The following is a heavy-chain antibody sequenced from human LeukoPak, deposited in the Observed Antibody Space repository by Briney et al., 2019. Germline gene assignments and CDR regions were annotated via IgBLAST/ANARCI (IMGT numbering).Heavy chain of an antibody. V-gene: IGHV1-8*01. D-gene: IGHD5/OR15-5a*01. CDR2: MKPNSGNT. Sequence: ASXXVSCKASGYTFTSYDINWVRQATGQGQEWRGWMKPNSGNTGYAKKFQGRVTMTRNSAIRTAYMEMSSLRSEDTAVYYCARGVSCLRSSDYWGQGTLVTVSS. J-gene: IGHJ4*02. CDR1: GYTFTSYD. CDR3: ARGVSCLRSSDY.